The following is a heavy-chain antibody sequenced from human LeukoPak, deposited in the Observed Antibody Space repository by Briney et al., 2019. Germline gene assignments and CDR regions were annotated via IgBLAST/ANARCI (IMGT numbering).Heavy chain of an antibody. D-gene: IGHD3-10*01. J-gene: IGHJ4*02. CDR2: ISTSSTYT. Sequence: GGSLRLSCAASGFTFSSYGMSWVRQAPGKGLEWVSGISTSSTYTSYADSVKGRFTISRDDAKNSLYLQMNSLRAEDTAVYYCARSMVRETLDYWGQGTLVTVSS. CDR3: ARSMVRETLDY. CDR1: GFTFSSYG. V-gene: IGHV3-21*01.